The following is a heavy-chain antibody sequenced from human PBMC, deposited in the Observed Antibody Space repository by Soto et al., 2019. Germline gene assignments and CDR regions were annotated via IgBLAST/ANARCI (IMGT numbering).Heavy chain of an antibody. CDR2: IYHTT. CDR1: GGSISDYY. D-gene: IGHD6-19*01. J-gene: IGHJ4*02. CDR3: ARTSPVAGGFDH. V-gene: IGHV4-59*01. Sequence: QVQLQESGPGLVKPSETLSLTCTVSGGSISDYYWSWIRQPPGKGLEWIGYIYHTTNYNPSLKSRVTISVNTSKNQFSLKVTSVTAADTAVYYCARTSPVAGGFDHWGQGTLVTVSS.